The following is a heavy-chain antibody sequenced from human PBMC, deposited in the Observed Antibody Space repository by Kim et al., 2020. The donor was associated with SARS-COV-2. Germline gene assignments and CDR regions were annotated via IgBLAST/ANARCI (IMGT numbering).Heavy chain of an antibody. J-gene: IGHJ4*02. CDR3: ARAGSSSWLDY. D-gene: IGHD6-13*01. V-gene: IGHV1-46*01. Sequence: TYPQKFQGKVTMTRETSTSTVYMALSSLRSEDTAVYYCARAGSSSWLDYWGQGTLVTVSS.